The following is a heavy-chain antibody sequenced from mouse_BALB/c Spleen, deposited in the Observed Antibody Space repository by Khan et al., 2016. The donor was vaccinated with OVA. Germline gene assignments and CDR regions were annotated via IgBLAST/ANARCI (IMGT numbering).Heavy chain of an antibody. Sequence: VQLQESGPDLVKPGSSVRISCKASGYTFTSYYIHWVKQRPGQGLEWIGWIYPGNVNAEYNERFKGKATLTVDTSSSTAYMQLRSLTSEDSAVYFCARSGYGSFAYWGQGTLVTVSA. V-gene: IGHV1S56*01. CDR1: GYTFTSYY. J-gene: IGHJ3*01. CDR3: ARSGYGSFAY. CDR2: IYPGNVNA. D-gene: IGHD2-10*02.